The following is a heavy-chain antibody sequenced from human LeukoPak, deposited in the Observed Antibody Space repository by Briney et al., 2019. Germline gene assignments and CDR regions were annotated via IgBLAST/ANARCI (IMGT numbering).Heavy chain of an antibody. Sequence: ASVKVSCKASGYTFTSYGISWVRQAPGQGLEWMGWISAYNGNTNYAQKFQGRVTITADKSTSTAYMELSSLRSEDTAVYYCLGCSSTSCYINWFDPWGQGTLVTVSS. J-gene: IGHJ5*02. CDR3: LGCSSTSCYINWFDP. CDR2: ISAYNGNT. D-gene: IGHD2-2*02. V-gene: IGHV1-18*01. CDR1: GYTFTSYG.